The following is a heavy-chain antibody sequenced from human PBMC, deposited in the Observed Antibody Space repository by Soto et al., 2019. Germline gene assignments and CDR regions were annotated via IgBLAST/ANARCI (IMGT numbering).Heavy chain of an antibody. CDR1: GFTFSSYA. Sequence: EVQLLESGGGFVQPGGSLRLSCAASGFTFSSYAMSWVRQAPGKGLEWVSAISGSGGSTYYADSVKGRFTISRDNSKNTLYLQMNSLRAEDTAVYYCAKLKYYYGSGSTYYFDYWGQGTLVTVSS. CDR2: ISGSGGST. J-gene: IGHJ4*02. D-gene: IGHD3-10*01. CDR3: AKLKYYYGSGSTYYFDY. V-gene: IGHV3-23*01.